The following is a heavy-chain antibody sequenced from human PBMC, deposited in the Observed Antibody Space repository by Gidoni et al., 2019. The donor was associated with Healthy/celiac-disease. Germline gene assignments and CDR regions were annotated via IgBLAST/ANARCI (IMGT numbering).Heavy chain of an antibody. CDR2: MSSSGSTI. CDR3: ARDVVVVAATFYYYYGMDV. D-gene: IGHD2-15*01. Sequence: QVQLVESGGGLVKPGGSLRLSCAASGFTFSDYYMSWIRQAPGKGLEWVSYMSSSGSTIYYADSVKGRFTISRDKAKNSLYLQMNSLRAEDTAVYYCARDVVVVAATFYYYYGMDVWGQGTTVTVSS. V-gene: IGHV3-11*01. J-gene: IGHJ6*02. CDR1: GFTFSDYY.